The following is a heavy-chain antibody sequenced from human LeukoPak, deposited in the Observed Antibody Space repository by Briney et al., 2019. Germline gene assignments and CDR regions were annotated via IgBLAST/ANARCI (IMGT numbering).Heavy chain of an antibody. J-gene: IGHJ4*02. Sequence: GGSLRLSCAASGFTFSSYAMHWVRQAPGKGLEWVSYISSSSSTIYYADSVKGRFTISRDNAKNSLYLQMNSLRAEDTAVYYCARVYENIAAANYYFDYWGQGTLVTVSS. D-gene: IGHD6-13*01. V-gene: IGHV3-48*01. CDR1: GFTFSSYA. CDR2: ISSSSSTI. CDR3: ARVYENIAAANYYFDY.